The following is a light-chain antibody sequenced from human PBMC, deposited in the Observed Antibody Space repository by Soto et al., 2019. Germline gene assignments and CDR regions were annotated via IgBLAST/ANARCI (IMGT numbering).Light chain of an antibody. Sequence: ENVMTQSPATLSLSPGDSATLSCRASQRVSRNVAWYQQKPGQAPRLLISAASTGAAGVPARFNTAGSGTVFTLTISSLQSEDFAIYYCQQYNTWPRTFGQGTKVDIK. CDR1: QRVSRN. V-gene: IGKV3D-15*01. CDR3: QQYNTWPRT. CDR2: AAS. J-gene: IGKJ1*01.